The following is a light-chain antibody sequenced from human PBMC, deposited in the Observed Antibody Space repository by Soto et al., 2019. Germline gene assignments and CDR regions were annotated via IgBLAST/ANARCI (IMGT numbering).Light chain of an antibody. V-gene: IGLV2-14*01. CDR1: SSDVGDYNY. Sequence: QSALTQPASVSGSPGQSITISCTATSSDVGDYNYVSWYQQHPDRAPKLMIYEVSNRPSGVSNRFSGSKSGNTASLTISGLQAEDEADYYCSSYTTNSPLLFGTGTKLTVL. CDR2: EVS. J-gene: IGLJ1*01. CDR3: SSYTTNSPLL.